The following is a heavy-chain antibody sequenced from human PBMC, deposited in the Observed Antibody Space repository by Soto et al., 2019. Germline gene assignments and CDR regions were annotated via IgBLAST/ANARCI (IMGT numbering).Heavy chain of an antibody. D-gene: IGHD6-6*01. CDR3: ALMGQLVRRTYGMDV. V-gene: IGHV5-10-1*01. J-gene: IGHJ6*02. CDR1: GYSFTSYW. CDR2: IDPSDSYT. Sequence: PGESLKISCKGSGYSFTSYWISWVRQMPGKGLEWMGRIDPSDSYTNYSPSFQGHVTISADKSISTAYLQWSSLKASDTAMHYCALMGQLVRRTYGMDVWGQGTTVTVSS.